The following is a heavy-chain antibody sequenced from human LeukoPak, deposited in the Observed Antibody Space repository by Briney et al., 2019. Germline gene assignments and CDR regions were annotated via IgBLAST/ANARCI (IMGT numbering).Heavy chain of an antibody. D-gene: IGHD1-1*01. CDR1: GFTFSDYY. Sequence: GGSLRLSCAASGFTFSDYYMSWIRQAPGKGLEWVSYISSSGSTIYYADSVQGRFTISRDNAKNSLYLQMNSLRAEDTAVYYCARDNDLRDHHFDYWGQGTLVTVSS. V-gene: IGHV3-11*01. CDR3: ARDNDLRDHHFDY. CDR2: ISSSGSTI. J-gene: IGHJ4*02.